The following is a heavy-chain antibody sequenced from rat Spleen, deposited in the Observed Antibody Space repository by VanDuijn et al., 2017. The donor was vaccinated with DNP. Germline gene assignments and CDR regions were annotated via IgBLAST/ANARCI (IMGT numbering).Heavy chain of an antibody. D-gene: IGHD1-4*01. V-gene: IGHV2-1*01. CDR1: GFSLTTNS. CDR2: ISSGGST. J-gene: IGHJ2*01. CDR3: TGVDIYPGLPFEY. Sequence: QVQLKESGPGLVQPSQTLSLTCTVSGFSLTTNSVHWVRQPPGKGLEWIAAISSGGSTYYNSALKSRLSVSRDTSKSQVFLKMNRLQTEDTAFYLCTGVDIYPGLPFEYWGQGVMVTVSS.